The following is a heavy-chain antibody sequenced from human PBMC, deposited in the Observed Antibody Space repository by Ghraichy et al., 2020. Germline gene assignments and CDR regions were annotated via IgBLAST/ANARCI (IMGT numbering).Heavy chain of an antibody. CDR3: ASITRAGAFDF. CDR1: GATLSDYY. J-gene: IGHJ5*01. D-gene: IGHD4/OR15-4a*01. CDR2: IDHRGGT. V-gene: IGHV4-34*08. Sequence: SETLSLTCDVSGATLSDYYFTWIRQPPGKGLEWIGAIDHRGGTDYNPSLQSRVSISVDTSQNHLSLKLRSVTAADTSVYYCASITRAGAFDFWGHGSLVTVSS.